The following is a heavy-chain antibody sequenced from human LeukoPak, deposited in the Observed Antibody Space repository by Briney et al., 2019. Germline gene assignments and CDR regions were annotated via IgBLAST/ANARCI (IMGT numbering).Heavy chain of an antibody. CDR3: ATTVLIPRSFDY. V-gene: IGHV3-48*03. CDR1: GFTFSSYE. CDR2: ISSSGSNV. J-gene: IGHJ4*02. D-gene: IGHD4-23*01. Sequence: PGRSLRLSCAASGFTFSSYEMNWVRQAPGKGLEWISYISSSGSNVYYADSVKGRFTISSDNAKNSLYLQMNSLRAEDTAIYYCATTVLIPRSFDYWGQGTLVTVSS.